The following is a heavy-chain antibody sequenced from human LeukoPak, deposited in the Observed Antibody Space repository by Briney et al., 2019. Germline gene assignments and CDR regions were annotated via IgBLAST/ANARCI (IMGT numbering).Heavy chain of an antibody. Sequence: GGSLRLSCAASGFTFSSYSMNWVRQAPGKGLEWVSSISSSSSYIYYADSVKGRFTLYRNNAKNSLYLQMNSLRAEDTAVYYCARDRAYSSGWHSDAFDIWGQGTMVTVSS. CDR2: ISSSSSYI. V-gene: IGHV3-21*01. CDR3: ARDRAYSSGWHSDAFDI. D-gene: IGHD6-19*01. CDR1: GFTFSSYS. J-gene: IGHJ3*02.